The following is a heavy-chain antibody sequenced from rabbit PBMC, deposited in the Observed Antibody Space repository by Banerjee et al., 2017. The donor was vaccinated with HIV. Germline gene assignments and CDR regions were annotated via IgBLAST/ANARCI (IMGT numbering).Heavy chain of an antibody. V-gene: IGHV1S40*01. D-gene: IGHD4-1*01. J-gene: IGHJ3*01. Sequence: QSLEESGGDLVKPEGSLTLTCTASGFSFNNNYWMTWVRQAPGKGLEWIGTIYGGSSGTTYYASWAKGRFTISKTSSTTVTLQMTSLTAADTATYFCARDLAGVIGWNFGLWGQGTLVTVS. CDR3: ARDLAGVIGWNFGL. CDR2: IYGGSSGTT. CDR1: GFSFNNNYW.